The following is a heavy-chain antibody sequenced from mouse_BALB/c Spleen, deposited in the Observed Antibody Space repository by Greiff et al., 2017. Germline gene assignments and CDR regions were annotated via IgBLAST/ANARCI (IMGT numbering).Heavy chain of an antibody. D-gene: IGHD2-10*01. CDR2: IDPENGDT. CDR1: GFTIKDYY. CDR3: NLAYYGNLYDGMDY. J-gene: IGHJ4*01. V-gene: IGHV14-4*02. Sequence: VQLQQSGAELVRSGASVKLSCTASGFTIKDYYMHWVQQRPEQGLEWIGWIDPENGDTEYAPTFQGKVTMTADTSSNTAYLQLSSLTSEDTAVDYCNLAYYGNLYDGMDYWGQGTSVTVSS.